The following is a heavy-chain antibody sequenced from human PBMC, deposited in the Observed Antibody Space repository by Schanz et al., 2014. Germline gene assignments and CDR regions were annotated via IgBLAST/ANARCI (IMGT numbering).Heavy chain of an antibody. J-gene: IGHJ4*02. Sequence: VQLVESGGGLVQPGGSLRLSCAASGFTVSNNLMRWVRQAPGRGLEWVAVISYHGSEKYYADSVKGRFTISRDNSKNTLYLQMNSLRTEDTAVYFCAKSYDTSGYSGFDYWGQGTLVTVSS. D-gene: IGHD3-22*01. CDR3: AKSYDTSGYSGFDY. CDR1: GFTVSNNL. V-gene: IGHV3-30*18. CDR2: ISYHGSEK.